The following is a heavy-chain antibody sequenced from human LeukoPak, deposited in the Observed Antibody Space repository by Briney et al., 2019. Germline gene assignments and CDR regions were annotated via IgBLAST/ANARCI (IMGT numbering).Heavy chain of an antibody. V-gene: IGHV4-31*03. Sequence: SQTLSLTCTVSGGSISSGRYYWSWIRQHPGKGLEWLGYIYYSGSTYYNPSLTSRVTISVDTSKSQFSLKLSSVTAADTAVYYCARAGPRYCSGGSCYSVDYWGQGTLVTVSS. D-gene: IGHD2-15*01. CDR3: ARAGPRYCSGGSCYSVDY. J-gene: IGHJ4*02. CDR2: IYYSGST. CDR1: GGSISSGRYY.